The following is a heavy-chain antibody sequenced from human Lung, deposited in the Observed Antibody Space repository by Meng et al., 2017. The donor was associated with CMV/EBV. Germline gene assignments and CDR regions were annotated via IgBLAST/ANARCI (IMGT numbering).Heavy chain of an antibody. Sequence: ASAXVSCKASGYTFTSYYMHWVRQDPGQGLEWMGIINPSGGSTSYAQKFQGRVTMTRDTSTSTVYMELSSLRSEDTAVYYCARDGGEGHEYGMDVWGQGTXVTVSS. CDR3: ARDGGEGHEYGMDV. CDR1: GYTFTSYY. V-gene: IGHV1-46*01. D-gene: IGHD3-16*01. J-gene: IGHJ6*02. CDR2: INPSGGST.